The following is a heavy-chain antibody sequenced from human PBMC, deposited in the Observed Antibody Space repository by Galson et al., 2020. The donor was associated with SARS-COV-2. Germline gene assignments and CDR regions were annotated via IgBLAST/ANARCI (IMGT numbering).Heavy chain of an antibody. CDR3: ARDPRRLRYVDWLLSEGMDV. Sequence: ASVKVSCKASGYTFTSYAMNWVRQAPGQGLEWMGWINTNTGNPTYAQGFTGRFVFSLDTSVSTTYLQISSLKAEDTAVYYCARDPRRLRYVDWLLSEGMDVWAKGPRSPSP. D-gene: IGHD3-9*01. CDR2: INTNTGNP. V-gene: IGHV7-4-1*02. CDR1: GYTFTSYA. J-gene: IGHJ6*02.